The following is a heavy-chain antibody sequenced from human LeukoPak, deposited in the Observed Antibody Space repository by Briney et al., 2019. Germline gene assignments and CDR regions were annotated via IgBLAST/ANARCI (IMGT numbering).Heavy chain of an antibody. V-gene: IGHV3-74*01. D-gene: IGHD3-22*01. J-gene: IGHJ4*02. CDR3: ARGGYYDDLDY. Sequence: GGSLRLSCAASGFTFSSYWMTWVRQAPGKGLVWVSRINSDGSSTSYADSVKGRFTISRDNAKNALYLQMNSLRAEDTAVYYCARGGYYDDLDYWGQGTLVTVSS. CDR2: INSDGSST. CDR1: GFTFSSYW.